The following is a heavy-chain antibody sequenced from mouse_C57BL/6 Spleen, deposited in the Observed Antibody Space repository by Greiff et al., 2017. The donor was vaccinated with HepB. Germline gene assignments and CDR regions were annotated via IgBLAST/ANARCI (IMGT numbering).Heavy chain of an antibody. CDR1: GFSFNTYA. CDR2: IRSKSNNYAT. J-gene: IGHJ3*01. Sequence: EVHLVESGGGLVQPKGSLKLSCAASGFSFNTYAMNWVRQAPGKGLEWVARIRSKSNNYATYYADSVKDRFTISRDDSESMLYLQMNNLKTEDTAMYYCVVTAQATGWFAYWGQGTLVTVSA. V-gene: IGHV10-1*01. D-gene: IGHD3-2*02. CDR3: VVTAQATGWFAY.